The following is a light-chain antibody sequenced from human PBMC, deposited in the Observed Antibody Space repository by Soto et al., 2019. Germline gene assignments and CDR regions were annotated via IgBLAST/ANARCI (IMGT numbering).Light chain of an antibody. CDR2: DAS. Sequence: EFVLTQSPGTLSLSPGERATLSCRASQTVRNNYLAWYQQKPGQAPRLLIYDASSRATGIPDRFSGGGSGTDVTLTISRLEPEDIAIYYCQQYDGPPLSFGPGTTVEI. CDR3: QQYDGPPLS. CDR1: QTVRNNY. V-gene: IGKV3-20*01. J-gene: IGKJ3*01.